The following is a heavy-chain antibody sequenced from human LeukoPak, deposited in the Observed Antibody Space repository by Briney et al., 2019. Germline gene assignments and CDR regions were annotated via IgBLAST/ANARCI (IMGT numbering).Heavy chain of an antibody. CDR2: IYPGGSET. V-gene: IGHV5-51*01. J-gene: IGHJ4*02. D-gene: IGHD5-24*01. CDR3: ARASRDGYNQNFDH. Sequence: GEALKISCKCLGYSFSSYWNAWVRQRPGKGLEWMGIIYPGGSETRDDPSFQGQVTISADRSTSTACLQWSSLRASDTAMYYCARASRDGYNQNFDHWGQGTLVTGSS. CDR1: GYSFSSYW.